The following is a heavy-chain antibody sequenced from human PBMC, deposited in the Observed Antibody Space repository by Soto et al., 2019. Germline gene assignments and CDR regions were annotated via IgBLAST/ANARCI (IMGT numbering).Heavy chain of an antibody. J-gene: IGHJ6*02. CDR2: IYYAGST. Sequence: SETLSLTCTVSGGPISSTDHYGAWIRQPPGKGLEGLGSIYYAGSTFHNPSLKRRATLSVDTSRNQFSLRLSSVTASDTAVDYCARLVFRCLRGSCDDYNFYGLDVWGQGTTVTVSS. D-gene: IGHD6-19*01. V-gene: IGHV4-39*01. CDR1: GGPISSTDHY. CDR3: ARLVFRCLRGSCDDYNFYGLDV.